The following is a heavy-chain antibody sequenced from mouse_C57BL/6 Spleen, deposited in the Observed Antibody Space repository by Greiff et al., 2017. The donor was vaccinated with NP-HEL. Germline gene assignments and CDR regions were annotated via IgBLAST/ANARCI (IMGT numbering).Heavy chain of an antibody. CDR1: GYTFTSYW. V-gene: IGHV1-72*01. CDR2: IDPNSGGT. Sequence: QVQLQQPGAELVKPGASVKLSCKASGYTFTSYWMLWVKQRPGRGLEWIGRIDPNSGGTKYNEKFKSKATLTVDKPSSTAYMQLSSLTSEDSAVYYCAGDYYGSSYDWYFDVWGTGTTVTVSS. CDR3: AGDYYGSSYDWYFDV. D-gene: IGHD1-1*01. J-gene: IGHJ1*03.